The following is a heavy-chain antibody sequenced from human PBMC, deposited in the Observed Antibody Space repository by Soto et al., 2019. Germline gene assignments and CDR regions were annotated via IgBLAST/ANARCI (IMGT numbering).Heavy chain of an antibody. CDR2: INNDGSEK. CDR3: TRMTLRSDGDC. D-gene: IGHD3-16*01. V-gene: IGHV3-7*01. Sequence: EVQLVESGGGLVQPGGSLRLSCAASGFTFSSYWMNWVRQAPGKGLEWVANINNDGSEKYYVDSVKGRFTISRDNAENSLYLQMNSLRAEDTAVYYWTRMTLRSDGDCWGQGTLVTVSS. CDR1: GFTFSSYW. J-gene: IGHJ4*02.